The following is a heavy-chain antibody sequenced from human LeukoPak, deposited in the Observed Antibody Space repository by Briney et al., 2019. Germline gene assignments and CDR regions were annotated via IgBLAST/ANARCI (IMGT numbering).Heavy chain of an antibody. Sequence: GGSLRLSCAASGFTFSSYAMSWVRQAPGKGLEWVAVISYDGSNKYYADSVKGRFTISRDNSKNTLYLQMNSLRAEDTAVYYCARGWELLDYFDYWGQGTLVTVSS. CDR2: ISYDGSNK. J-gene: IGHJ4*02. CDR1: GFTFSSYA. V-gene: IGHV3-30-3*01. CDR3: ARGWELLDYFDY. D-gene: IGHD1-26*01.